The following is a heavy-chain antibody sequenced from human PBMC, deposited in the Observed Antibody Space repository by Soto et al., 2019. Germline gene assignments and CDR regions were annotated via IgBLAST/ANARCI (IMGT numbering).Heavy chain of an antibody. CDR2: INLNSGGT. V-gene: IGHV1-2*02. Sequence: ASVKVSCTASGYTFTCYYMHWVRQAPGQGLEWMGWINLNSGGTNYAQKFRGRVTMTRDTSISTAYMELSRLRSDDTAVYYCAREQQQLPGGPNWFDPWGQGTLVTVSS. D-gene: IGHD6-13*01. CDR3: AREQQQLPGGPNWFDP. CDR1: GYTFTCYY. J-gene: IGHJ5*02.